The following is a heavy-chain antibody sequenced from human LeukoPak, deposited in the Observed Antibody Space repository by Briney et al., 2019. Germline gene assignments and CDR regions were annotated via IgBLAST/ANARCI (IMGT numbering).Heavy chain of an antibody. CDR3: ARACSGTSCYVLMASDAFDI. Sequence: GASVKVSCKASGYAFSSYYMHWVRQAPGQGLEWMGMINPSGGSTSYEQKFQGRVTMTRDMSTSTVSMELSSLRSEDTAVYYCARACSGTSCYVLMASDAFDIWGQGTMVTVSS. CDR1: GYAFSSYY. CDR2: INPSGGST. V-gene: IGHV1-46*01. D-gene: IGHD2-2*01. J-gene: IGHJ3*02.